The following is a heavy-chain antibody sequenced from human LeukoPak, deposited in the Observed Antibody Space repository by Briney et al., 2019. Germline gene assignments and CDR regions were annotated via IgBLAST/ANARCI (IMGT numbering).Heavy chain of an antibody. CDR1: GFTVSSNY. CDR2: IYSGGST. CDR3: AREESYYDILTGGGRTYYFDY. J-gene: IGHJ4*02. D-gene: IGHD3-9*01. Sequence: GGSLRLSCAASGFTVSSNYMSWVRQAPGKGLEWVSVIYSGGSTYYADPVKGRFTISRDNSKNTLYLQMNSLRAEDTAVYYCAREESYYDILTGGGRTYYFDYWGQGTLVTVSS. V-gene: IGHV3-53*01.